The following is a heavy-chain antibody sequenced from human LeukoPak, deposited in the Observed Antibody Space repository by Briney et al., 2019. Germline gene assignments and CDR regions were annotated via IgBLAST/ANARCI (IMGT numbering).Heavy chain of an antibody. Sequence: GGSLRLSCTTSGFNFRAYWMGWVRQAPGKGLEWVSSISSSSYIYYADSVKGRFTISRDNAKNSLYLQMNSPRAEDTAVYYCARDGYCSGGSCYSAADYWGQGTLVTVSS. CDR2: ISSSSYI. CDR1: GFNFRAYW. J-gene: IGHJ4*02. CDR3: ARDGYCSGGSCYSAADY. D-gene: IGHD2-15*01. V-gene: IGHV3-69-1*01.